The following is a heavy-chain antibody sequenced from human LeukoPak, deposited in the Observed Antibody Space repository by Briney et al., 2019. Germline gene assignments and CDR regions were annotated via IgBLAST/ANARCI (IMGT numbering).Heavy chain of an antibody. CDR2: IYPGDSDT. Sequence: GESLKISCKGSGYSFTSYWISWVRQMPGKGLEWMGIIYPGDSDTRYSPSFQGQVTISADKSISTAYLQWSSLKASDTAMYYCARLPIWSGYRGVYYYYMDVWGKGTTVTVSS. CDR3: ARLPIWSGYRGVYYYYMDV. V-gene: IGHV5-51*01. CDR1: GYSFTSYW. J-gene: IGHJ6*03. D-gene: IGHD3-3*01.